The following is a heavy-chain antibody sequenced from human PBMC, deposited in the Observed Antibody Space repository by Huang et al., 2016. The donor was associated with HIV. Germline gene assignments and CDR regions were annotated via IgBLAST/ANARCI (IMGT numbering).Heavy chain of an antibody. J-gene: IGHJ4*02. D-gene: IGHD4-17*01. CDR2: IIPMFGTA. CDR3: ARVGLETTVTTSKYYFDY. V-gene: IGHV1-69*01. CDR1: GGTFSRYT. Sequence: KKPGSSVKVSCKASGGTFSRYTISWVRQAPGQGLEWMGGIIPMFGTANYVQKVQGRVTSTADESTSTAYMELSSLRSEDTAVYYCARVGLETTVTTSKYYFDYWGQGTLVTVSS.